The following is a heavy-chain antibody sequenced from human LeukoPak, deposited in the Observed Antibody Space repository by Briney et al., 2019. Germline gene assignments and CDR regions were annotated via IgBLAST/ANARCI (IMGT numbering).Heavy chain of an antibody. CDR2: IWYDGSNK. CDR1: GFTFSSYG. D-gene: IGHD1-26*01. Sequence: GGSLRLSCAASGFTFSSYGMHWVRQAPGKGLEWVAVIWYDGSNKYYADSVKGRFTISRDNSKNTLYLQTNSLRAEDTAVYYCARDMGSGSPGPLDYWGQGTLVTVSS. CDR3: ARDMGSGSPGPLDY. J-gene: IGHJ4*02. V-gene: IGHV3-33*01.